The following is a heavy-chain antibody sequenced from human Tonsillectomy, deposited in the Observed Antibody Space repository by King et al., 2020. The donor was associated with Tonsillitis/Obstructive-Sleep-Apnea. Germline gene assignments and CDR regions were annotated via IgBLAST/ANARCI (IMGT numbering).Heavy chain of an antibody. V-gene: IGHV4-34*01. D-gene: IGHD4-23*01. Sequence: VQLQQWGAGLLKPSETLSLTCAVYGGSFSVYNCSWIRQPPGKGLEWIGEINHSGSTNYNPSLKSRVTISVDTSKKQFSLKMSTATAAETAVYYCARGYGGNSDAFDIWGQGTMVTVSS. J-gene: IGHJ3*02. CDR2: INHSGST. CDR1: GGSFSVYN. CDR3: ARGYGGNSDAFDI.